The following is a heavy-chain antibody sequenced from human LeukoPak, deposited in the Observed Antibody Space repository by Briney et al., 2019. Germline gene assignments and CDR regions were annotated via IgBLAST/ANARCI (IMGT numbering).Heavy chain of an antibody. J-gene: IGHJ4*02. V-gene: IGHV4-34*01. CDR3: ARAVGSGSELDY. D-gene: IGHD1-26*01. Sequence: PSETLSLTCAVYGGSFSGYYWSWIRQPPGKGLEWIGEINHSGSTNYNPSLKSRVTISVDTSKNQFSLKLSSVTAADTAVYYCARAVGSGSELDYWGQGTLVTVSS. CDR2: INHSGST. CDR1: GGSFSGYY.